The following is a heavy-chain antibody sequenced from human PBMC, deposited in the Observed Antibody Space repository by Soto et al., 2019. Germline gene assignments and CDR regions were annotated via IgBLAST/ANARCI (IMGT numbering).Heavy chain of an antibody. CDR1: GGSFSSYV. CDR2: IIPIFGST. V-gene: IGHV1-69*13. J-gene: IGHJ6*02. D-gene: IGHD6-6*01. Sequence: GASVKVSCKASGGSFSSYVISWVRQAPGQGLEWMGGIIPIFGSTNYAPRFQDRVAITADDSTGTAYMELRSLRSEDTAVYYCASGSMAIRILYYYDLDVWGQGTTVTVSS. CDR3: ASGSMAIRILYYYDLDV.